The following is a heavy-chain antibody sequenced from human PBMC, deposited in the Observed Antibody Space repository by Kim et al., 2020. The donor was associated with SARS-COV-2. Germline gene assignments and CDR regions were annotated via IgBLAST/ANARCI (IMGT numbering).Heavy chain of an antibody. CDR2: IYIAGDA. CDR1: GFTVSNNY. D-gene: IGHD4-17*01. CDR3: ARGRPMYGDYPL. V-gene: IGHV3-53*01. Sequence: GGSLRLSCAASGFTVSNNYMSWFRQAPGKGLEWVSVIYIAGDAYYTDSVKGRFTMSRDNSKNTLYLQMNGLRAEDTAVYYCARGRPMYGDYPLWGQGALVTVSS. J-gene: IGHJ4*02.